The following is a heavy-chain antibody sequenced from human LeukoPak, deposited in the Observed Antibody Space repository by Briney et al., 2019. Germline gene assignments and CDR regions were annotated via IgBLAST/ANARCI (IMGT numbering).Heavy chain of an antibody. CDR1: GGSFSGYY. V-gene: IGHV4-34*01. Sequence: SETLSLTCAVYGGSFSGYYWSWIRQPPGKGLEWIGEINHSGSANYNPSLKSRVTISVDTSKNQFSLKLSSVTAADTAVYYCARLGTIFIRTSNWFDPWGQGTLVTVSS. J-gene: IGHJ5*02. CDR3: ARLGTIFIRTSNWFDP. D-gene: IGHD3-3*01. CDR2: INHSGSA.